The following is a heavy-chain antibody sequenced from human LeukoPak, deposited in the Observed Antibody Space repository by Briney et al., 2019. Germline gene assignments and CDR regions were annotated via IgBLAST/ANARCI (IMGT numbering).Heavy chain of an antibody. D-gene: IGHD2-8*01. Sequence: PSETLSLTCTVSGGSITTYYWSWLRQPPGKGLEWIGYIYNTGTTTYNPSLRSRVTISLDTSKNQFSLKLSSVTAADTAVYYCARERVYARKTKGGMDVWGQGTTVTVSS. CDR3: ARERVYARKTKGGMDV. CDR1: GGSITTYY. V-gene: IGHV4-59*12. J-gene: IGHJ6*02. CDR2: IYNTGTT.